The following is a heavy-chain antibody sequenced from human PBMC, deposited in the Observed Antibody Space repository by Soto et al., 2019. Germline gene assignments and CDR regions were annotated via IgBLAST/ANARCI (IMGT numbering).Heavy chain of an antibody. D-gene: IGHD3-10*01. Sequence: PGGSLRLSCAASGSIFTGYGMHWVRQAPGKGLEWVAVIWFDGSNKYYADSVKGRFTISRDNSKNMLYLQMNSLRVEDTAVYYCARHVVESLSFGERVHHFDYWGHGTLVTVSS. CDR3: ARHVVESLSFGERVHHFDY. CDR2: IWFDGSNK. J-gene: IGHJ4*01. CDR1: GSIFTGYG. V-gene: IGHV3-33*01.